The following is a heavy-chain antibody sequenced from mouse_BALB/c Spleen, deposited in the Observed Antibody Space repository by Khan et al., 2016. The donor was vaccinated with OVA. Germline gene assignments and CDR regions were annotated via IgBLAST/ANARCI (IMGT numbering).Heavy chain of an antibody. V-gene: IGHV9-1*02. CDR1: GYTFTNYR. D-gene: IGHD1-3*01. CDR2: ITTYTGEP. J-gene: IGHJ1*01. CDR3: ARETSYWYFDV. Sequence: QIQLVQSGPELKKPGETVKISCKASGYTFTNYRMNWMKQAPGKDLRWMGWITTYTGEPTYADDFKGRFAFSLETSASTAYLQINSLKNEDMATYFCARETSYWYFDVWGAGTTVTVSS.